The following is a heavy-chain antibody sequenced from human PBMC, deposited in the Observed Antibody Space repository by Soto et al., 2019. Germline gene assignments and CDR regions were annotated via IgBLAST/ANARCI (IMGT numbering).Heavy chain of an antibody. CDR1: GYTFTSYG. CDR2: ISAYNGNT. D-gene: IGHD6-19*01. Sequence: QVQLVQSGAEVKKPGASVKGSCKASGYTFTSYGISWVRQAPGQGLEWMGWISAYNGNTNYAQKLQGRVTMTTDTSTSTAYMELRSLRSDDTAVYYCARDQSGFRYSSGWYDYWGQGTLVTVSP. J-gene: IGHJ4*02. CDR3: ARDQSGFRYSSGWYDY. V-gene: IGHV1-18*01.